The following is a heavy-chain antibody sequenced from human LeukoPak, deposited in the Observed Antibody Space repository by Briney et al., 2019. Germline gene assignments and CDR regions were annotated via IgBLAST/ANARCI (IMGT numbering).Heavy chain of an antibody. D-gene: IGHD3/OR15-3a*01. CDR3: ARQTGSGLFILP. CDR2: IYYSGNT. Sequence: SETLSLTCTVSGVSISSSNSYWGWIRQPPGKGLEWIGSIYYSGNTYYNASLKSQVPISIDTSKNQFSLRLTSVTAADTAVYYCARQTGSGLFILPGGQGTLVTVSS. J-gene: IGHJ4*02. V-gene: IGHV4-39*01. CDR1: GVSISSSNSY.